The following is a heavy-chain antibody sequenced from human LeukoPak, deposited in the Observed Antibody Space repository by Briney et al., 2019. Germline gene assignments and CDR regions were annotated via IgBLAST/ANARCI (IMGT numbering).Heavy chain of an antibody. CDR2: IYTSGST. CDR1: GGSISSYY. Sequence: SETLSLTCTVSGGSISSYYWSWIRQPAGKGLEWIGRIYTSGSTNYNPSLKSRVTMSVDTSKNQFSLKLSSVTAADTAVYYCAREESSGYYGWFDPWGQGTLVTVSS. D-gene: IGHD3-22*01. J-gene: IGHJ5*02. V-gene: IGHV4-4*07. CDR3: AREESSGYYGWFDP.